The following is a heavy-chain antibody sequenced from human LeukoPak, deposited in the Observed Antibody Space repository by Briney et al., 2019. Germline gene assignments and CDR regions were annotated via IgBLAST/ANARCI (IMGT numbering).Heavy chain of an antibody. Sequence: PSETLSLTCTVSGGSISSYYWSWIRQPPGKGLEWIGHIYYSGSTNYNPSLTSRVTISVDTSKNQFSLKLSSVTAADTAVYYCARAAYCGGDCYSGAFDIWGQGTMVTVSS. CDR3: ARAAYCGGDCYSGAFDI. CDR2: IYYSGST. J-gene: IGHJ3*02. CDR1: GGSISSYY. V-gene: IGHV4-59*01. D-gene: IGHD2-21*01.